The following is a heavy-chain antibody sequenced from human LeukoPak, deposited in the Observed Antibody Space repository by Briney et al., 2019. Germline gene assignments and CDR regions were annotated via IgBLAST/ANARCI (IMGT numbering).Heavy chain of an antibody. CDR3: ATQQWLTGDFDY. CDR2: INSDGSST. J-gene: IGHJ4*02. Sequence: PGGSLRLSCAASGFTFSSYSMNWVRQAPGKGLVWVSRINSDGSSTSYADSVKGRFTISRDNAKNTLYLQMNSLRAEDTAVYYCATQQWLTGDFDYWGQGTLVTVSS. CDR1: GFTFSSYS. V-gene: IGHV3-74*01. D-gene: IGHD6-19*01.